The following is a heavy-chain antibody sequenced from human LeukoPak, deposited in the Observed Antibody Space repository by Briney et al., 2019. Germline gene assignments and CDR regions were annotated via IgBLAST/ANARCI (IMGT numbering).Heavy chain of an antibody. CDR1: GFTFSSYA. CDR2: ITGSAGST. CDR3: AKAGSIRFDY. Sequence: GGSLRLSCAASGFTFSSYAMSWVRQAPGKGLEWVSVITGSAGSTYYADSMKGRFTISRDNSKNTLYLQMNSLRADDTAVYYCAKAGSIRFDYWGQGTLVTVSS. V-gene: IGHV3-23*01. J-gene: IGHJ4*02. D-gene: IGHD3-3*02.